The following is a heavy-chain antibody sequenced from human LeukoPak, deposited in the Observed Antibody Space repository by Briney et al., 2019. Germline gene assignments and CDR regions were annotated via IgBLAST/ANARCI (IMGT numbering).Heavy chain of an antibody. Sequence: SETLSLTCTVSGGSFSSYYWSWVRQPPGKGLEWIGYIYYSGSTNYNPSLKSRVTISVDTSKNQFSLKLSSVTAADTAVYYCARVYYDFWSGYLFDYWGQGTLVTVSS. CDR1: GGSFSSYY. D-gene: IGHD3-3*01. CDR2: IYYSGST. CDR3: ARVYYDFWSGYLFDY. V-gene: IGHV4-59*01. J-gene: IGHJ4*02.